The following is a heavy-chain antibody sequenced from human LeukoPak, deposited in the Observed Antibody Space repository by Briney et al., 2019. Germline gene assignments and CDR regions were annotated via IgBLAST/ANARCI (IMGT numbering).Heavy chain of an antibody. J-gene: IGHJ4*02. CDR1: GFTFSSCV. CDR3: AREGQQLVPDY. CDR2: ISNDGSNK. D-gene: IGHD6-13*01. Sequence: GGSLRLSCAASGFTFSSCVMYWVRQAPGKGLEWVAAISNDGSNKYYADSVKGRFTISRDNSKNRLYLQMNSLRTEDTAVYYCAREGQQLVPDYWGQGTLVTVSS. V-gene: IGHV3-30-3*01.